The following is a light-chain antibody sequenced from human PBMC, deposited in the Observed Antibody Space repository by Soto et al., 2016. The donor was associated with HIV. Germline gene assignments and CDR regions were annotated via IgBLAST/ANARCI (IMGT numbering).Light chain of an antibody. CDR1: NIGRKS. CDR3: QVWDSGIDPHVL. J-gene: IGLJ2*01. Sequence: SYVVTQPPSMSVAPGKTATITCGGENIGRKSVHWYQRKPGQAPVLVVFNDNDRPSGIPDRFSGSNSGDTATLTISRVEAEDEADFYCQVWDSGIDPHVLFGGGTKLTVL. CDR2: NDN. V-gene: IGLV3-21*03.